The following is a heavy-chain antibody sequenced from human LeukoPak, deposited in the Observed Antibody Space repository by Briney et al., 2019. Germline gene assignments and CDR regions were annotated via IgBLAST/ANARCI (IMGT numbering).Heavy chain of an antibody. CDR1: GGSISSYY. CDR2: IYYSGST. D-gene: IGHD1-26*01. V-gene: IGHV4-59*01. CDR3: ARGIVGARGEVFDY. J-gene: IGHJ4*02. Sequence: SETLSLTCTVSGGSISSYYWSWIRQPPGKGLEWIGYIYYSGSTNYNPSLKSRVTISVDTSKDQFSLKLSSVTAADTAVYYCARGIVGARGEVFDYWGQGTLVTVSS.